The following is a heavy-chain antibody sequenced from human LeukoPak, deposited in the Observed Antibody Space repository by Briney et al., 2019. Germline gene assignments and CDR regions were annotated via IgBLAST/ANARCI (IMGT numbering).Heavy chain of an antibody. CDR2: IHWNGGRT. CDR1: GFTFDNYG. D-gene: IGHD7-27*01. V-gene: IGHV3-20*04. Sequence: GGSLRLSCAASGFTFDNYGINWVRQAPGKGLEWVSRIHWNGGRTGYADSVKGRFTISRDNSKNTLYLQMNSLRAEDTAVYYCAKTGDHYYYCMDVWGKGTTVTISS. J-gene: IGHJ6*03. CDR3: AKTGDHYYYCMDV.